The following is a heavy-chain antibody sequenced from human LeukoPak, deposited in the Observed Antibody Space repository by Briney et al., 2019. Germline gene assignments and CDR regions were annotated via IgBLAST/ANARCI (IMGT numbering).Heavy chain of an antibody. CDR1: GFTFSSYA. CDR2: ITGSGSST. V-gene: IGHV3-23*01. CDR3: AKDSRYSDSSGCYLP. J-gene: IGHJ5*02. D-gene: IGHD3-22*01. Sequence: GGSLRLSCAASGFTFSSYAMSWVRQAPGKGLEWVSTITGSGSSTYYAHSVKGRFTISRDNSKNTLYLQMNSLRAEDTAVYYCAKDSRYSDSSGCYLPWGQGTLVTVSS.